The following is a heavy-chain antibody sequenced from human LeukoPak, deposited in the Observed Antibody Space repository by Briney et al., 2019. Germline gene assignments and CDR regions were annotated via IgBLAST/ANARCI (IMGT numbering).Heavy chain of an antibody. CDR2: ISTSSTYI. V-gene: IGHV3-21*01. Sequence: GGSLRLSCAASGFTFSGYSMNWVRQAPGKGLEWVSSISTSSTYIYYADSVKGRFTISRDNAKNSLYLQMHSLRADDTAVFYCARDRVGDWGDAFDIWGQGTVVTVSS. D-gene: IGHD7-27*01. CDR1: GFTFSGYS. J-gene: IGHJ3*02. CDR3: ARDRVGDWGDAFDI.